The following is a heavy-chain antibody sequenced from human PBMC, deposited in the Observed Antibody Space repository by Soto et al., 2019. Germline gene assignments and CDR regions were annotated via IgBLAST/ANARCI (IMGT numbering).Heavy chain of an antibody. D-gene: IGHD1-26*01. J-gene: IGHJ4*02. Sequence: SETLSLTCTVSGGSINNSSFYWGWVRQPPGKRLEWIGSIYYSGSAYYNPSLKSRVTISVDTSKNQFSLKLSSVTAADTAVYYCARAIVGATHQFDYWGQGTLVTVSS. CDR2: IYYSGSA. V-gene: IGHV4-39*07. CDR3: ARAIVGATHQFDY. CDR1: GGSINNSSFY.